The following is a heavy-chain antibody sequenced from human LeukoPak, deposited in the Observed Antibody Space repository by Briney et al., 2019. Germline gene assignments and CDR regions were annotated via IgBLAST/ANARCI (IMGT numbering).Heavy chain of an antibody. CDR1: GFTFSSYG. CDR3: AKRVDSTGWYAFDI. V-gene: IGHV3-23*01. CDR2: ISSSGGVT. Sequence: GGSLRLSCAASGFTFSSYGMSWVRQAPGKGLEWVSLISSSGGVTYYADSVKGRSTISRDNSKNTLYLQMNSLRAEDTAIYYCAKRVDSTGWYAFDIWGQGTLVTVSS. D-gene: IGHD6-19*01. J-gene: IGHJ3*02.